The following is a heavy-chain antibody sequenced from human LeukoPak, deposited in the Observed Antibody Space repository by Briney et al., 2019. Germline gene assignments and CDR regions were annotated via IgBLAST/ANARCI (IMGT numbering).Heavy chain of an antibody. D-gene: IGHD3-22*01. V-gene: IGHV4-39*07. Sequence: PSETLSLTCTVSGGSISSSSYYWGWIRPPPGKGLEWIGSIYYSGSTYYNPSLKSRVTISVDTSKNPFSLKLSSVTAADTAGYFCARGPYSYDSSGAFDIWGQGTMVTVSS. CDR3: ARGPYSYDSSGAFDI. CDR2: IYYSGST. J-gene: IGHJ3*02. CDR1: GGSISSSSYY.